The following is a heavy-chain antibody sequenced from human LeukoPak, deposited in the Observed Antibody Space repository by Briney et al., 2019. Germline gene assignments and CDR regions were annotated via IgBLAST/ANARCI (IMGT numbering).Heavy chain of an antibody. CDR1: GGSISSYY. Sequence: SETLSLTCTVSGGSISSYYWSWIRQPAGKGLEWIGRIYSSGSTDYNPSLKSRVTISVDTSKNQFSLKLSSVTAADTAVYYCARVYYYYMDVWGKGTTVTISS. CDR2: IYSSGST. CDR3: ARVYYYYMDV. V-gene: IGHV4-4*07. J-gene: IGHJ6*03.